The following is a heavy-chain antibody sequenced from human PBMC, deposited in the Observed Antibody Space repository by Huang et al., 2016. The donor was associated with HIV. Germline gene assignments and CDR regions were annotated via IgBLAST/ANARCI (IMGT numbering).Heavy chain of an antibody. J-gene: IGHJ4*02. D-gene: IGHD6-6*01. V-gene: IGHV5-51*01. CDR3: ARRFSSSSGYFDY. Sequence: VQLVQSGAEVKKPGESLKISCKGSGYSFSSYWIAWVRQMPGTGLEWMWSIVPDDSDTTYSPSFDGQVTISADKSIGTAYLQWSSLKASDTAMYYCARRFSSSSGYFDYWGQGSLVTVSS. CDR2: IVPDDSDT. CDR1: GYSFSSYW.